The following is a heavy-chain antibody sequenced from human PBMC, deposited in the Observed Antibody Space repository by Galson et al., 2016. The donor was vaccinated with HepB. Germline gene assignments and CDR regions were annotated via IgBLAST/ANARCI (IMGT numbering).Heavy chain of an antibody. J-gene: IGHJ5*02. CDR1: GGSFSGYY. CDR2: INHSGST. V-gene: IGHV4-34*01. CDR3: ARDGDYSGWCDP. D-gene: IGHD4-11*01. Sequence: ETLSLTCAVYGGSFSGYYWNWIRQPPGKGLEWIAEINHSGSTNYNPSLKSRVTISVDTSKNQFSLKLSSVTAADTAVYYCARDGDYSGWCDPWGQGTLVTVSS.